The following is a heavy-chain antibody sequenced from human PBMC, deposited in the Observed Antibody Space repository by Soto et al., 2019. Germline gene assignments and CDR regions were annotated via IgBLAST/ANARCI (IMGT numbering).Heavy chain of an antibody. J-gene: IGHJ4*02. CDR3: ARALLGYCSGGSCYSGY. D-gene: IGHD2-15*01. V-gene: IGHV1-46*01. Sequence: ASVKVSCKASGYTFTSYYMHWVRQAPGQGLEWMGIINPSGGSTSYAQKFQGRVTMTRDTSTSTVYMELSSLRSEDAAVYYCARALLGYCSGGSCYSGYWRQGPLVTVSS. CDR2: INPSGGST. CDR1: GYTFTSYY.